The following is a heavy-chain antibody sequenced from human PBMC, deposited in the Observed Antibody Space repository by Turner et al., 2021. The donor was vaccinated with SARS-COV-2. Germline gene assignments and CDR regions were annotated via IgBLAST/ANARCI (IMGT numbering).Heavy chain of an antibody. CDR3: AGGYYESSSFSFYYLYNMDV. CDR1: GGTFSSYA. CDR2: IIPLFGTA. D-gene: IGHD3-22*01. Sequence: QVPLVQSGAEVNKPGSSVKVSCKATGGTFSSYAISWVRQAPGQGLEWMGGIIPLFGTANYARRFQGRVTITADKSTSTAFMELTSLTSDDTAVHYCAGGYYESSSFSFYYLYNMDVWGQGTTVTVS. V-gene: IGHV1-69*06. J-gene: IGHJ6*02.